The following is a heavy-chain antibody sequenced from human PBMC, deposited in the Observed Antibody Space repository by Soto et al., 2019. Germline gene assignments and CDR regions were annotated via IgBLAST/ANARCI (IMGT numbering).Heavy chain of an antibody. CDR1: GYTFTGYY. CDR2: INPNSGGT. J-gene: IGHJ3*02. V-gene: IGHV1-2*04. D-gene: IGHD2-2*01. CDR3: AREVARTIVVVPAAQGQPAAGMSPGAFDI. Sequence: ASVKVSCKASGYTFTGYYMHWVRQAPGQGLEWMGWINPNSGGTNYAQKFQGWVTMTRDTSISTAYMELSRLRSDDTAVYYCAREVARTIVVVPAAQGQPAAGMSPGAFDIWGQGTMVTVSS.